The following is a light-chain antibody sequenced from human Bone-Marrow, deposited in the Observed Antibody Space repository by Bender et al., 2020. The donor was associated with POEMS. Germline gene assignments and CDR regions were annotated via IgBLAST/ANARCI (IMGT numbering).Light chain of an antibody. CDR1: SSNIGINS. CDR3: AAWDDSLL. CDR2: NNN. J-gene: IGLJ3*02. V-gene: IGLV1-44*01. Sequence: QSVLTQPPSASGTPGQRVTISCSGSSSNIGINSVNWYQQLPGTAPKLLIYNNNQRPSGVHDRFSGSKSGTSASLAISGLQSEDEAYYYCAAWDDSLLFGGGTKLTVL.